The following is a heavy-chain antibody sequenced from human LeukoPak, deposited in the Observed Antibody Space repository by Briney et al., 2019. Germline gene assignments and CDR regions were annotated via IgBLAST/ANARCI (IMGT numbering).Heavy chain of an antibody. V-gene: IGHV4-59*12. D-gene: IGHD3-22*01. CDR1: GGSISSYY. CDR2: IYYSGST. J-gene: IGHJ3*02. Sequence: KPSETLSLTCTVSGGSISSYYWSWIRQPPGKGLEWIGYIYYSGSTNYNPSLKSRVTISVDTSKNQFSLKLSSVTAADTAVYYCARDGGYYYDSSGYYLGFGAFDIWGQGTMVTVSS. CDR3: ARDGGYYYDSSGYYLGFGAFDI.